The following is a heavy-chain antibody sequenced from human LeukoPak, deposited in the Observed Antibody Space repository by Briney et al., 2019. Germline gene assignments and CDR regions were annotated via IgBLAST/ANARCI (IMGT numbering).Heavy chain of an antibody. V-gene: IGHV4-31*03. J-gene: IGHJ4*02. CDR1: GGPFSSSGYS. CDR2: IYSTGNT. Sequence: SETLSLTCIVSGGPFSSSGYSWSWIRQHPGKGLEWIGYIYSTGNTYYNPSLKSRVVISVDTSKSQFSLRLSSVTAADTAVYYCARALGPYYFDYWGQGTLVTVSS. CDR3: ARALGPYYFDY.